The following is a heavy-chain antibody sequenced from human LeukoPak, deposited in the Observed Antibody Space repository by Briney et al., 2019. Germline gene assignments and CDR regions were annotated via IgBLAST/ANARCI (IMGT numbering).Heavy chain of an antibody. V-gene: IGHV6-1*01. CDR3: ARDRRDYGDPDAFDI. CDR2: TYYRSKWYN. Sequence: QTLSLTCAIPGDSVSSNSAAWNCIRQSPSRGLEWLGRTYYRSKWYNDYAVSVKSRITINPDTSKNQFSLQLNSVSPEDTAVYYCARDRRDYGDPDAFDIWGQETMATVSS. J-gene: IGHJ3*02. CDR1: GDSVSSNSAA. D-gene: IGHD4-17*01.